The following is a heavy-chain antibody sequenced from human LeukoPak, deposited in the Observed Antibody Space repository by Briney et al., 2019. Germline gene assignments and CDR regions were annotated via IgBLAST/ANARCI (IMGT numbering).Heavy chain of an antibody. CDR2: IAISGTYI. J-gene: IGHJ4*02. CDR3: TRDVSATARAYDY. Sequence: PGGSLRLSCAASGFILSDYNMNWLRQAPGKGLEWVSFIAISGTYITYADSVKGRFTISRENAKNSLYLQMNSLRAEDTAVYYCTRDVSATARAYDYWGQGTLVTVSS. V-gene: IGHV3-21*01. CDR1: GFILSDYN. D-gene: IGHD1-26*01.